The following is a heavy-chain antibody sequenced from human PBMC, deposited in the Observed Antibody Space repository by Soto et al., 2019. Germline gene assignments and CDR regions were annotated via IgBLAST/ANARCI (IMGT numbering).Heavy chain of an antibody. V-gene: IGHV2-70*13. Sequence: SVTTLVNPTETLPLTCTFSGFSFTSPGMCVSWIRQSPGKALEWLALIERDDDDKYYSTSLTTRLTISKDTRKNQVVVTMANMEPADTATYYCARSIRGPRRFNGMDVWGQGTTVT. CDR2: IERDDDDK. CDR1: GFSFTSPGMC. D-gene: IGHD3-10*01. J-gene: IGHJ6*02. CDR3: ARSIRGPRRFNGMDV.